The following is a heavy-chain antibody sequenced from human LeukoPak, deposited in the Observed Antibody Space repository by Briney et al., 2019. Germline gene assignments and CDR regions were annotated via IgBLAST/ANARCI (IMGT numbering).Heavy chain of an antibody. J-gene: IGHJ4*02. Sequence: GGSLRLSCAVSGITLSNYGMTWVRQAPGKGLEWGAGISDTGGRTNYADSVKGRFTISRDNPKNKLYLQMNSLRAEDTAVYLCAKRGVVIRVILVGFHKEAYYFDSWGQGALVTVSS. CDR3: AKRGVVIRVILVGFHKEAYYFDS. CDR2: ISDTGGRT. V-gene: IGHV3-23*01. D-gene: IGHD3-22*01. CDR1: GITLSNYG.